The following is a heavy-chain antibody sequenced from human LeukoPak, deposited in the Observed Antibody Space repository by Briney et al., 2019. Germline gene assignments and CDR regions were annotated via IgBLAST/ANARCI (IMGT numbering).Heavy chain of an antibody. J-gene: IGHJ4*02. V-gene: IGHV3-9*01. Sequence: PGRSLRLSCAASGFTFDDYAMHWVRQAPGKGLEWVSGISWNSGSIGYADSVKGRFTISRDNAKNSLYLQMNSLRAEDTALYYCAKSHYYDSSGYPIDYWGQGTLVTVSS. CDR3: AKSHYYDSSGYPIDY. CDR2: ISWNSGSI. CDR1: GFTFDDYA. D-gene: IGHD3-22*01.